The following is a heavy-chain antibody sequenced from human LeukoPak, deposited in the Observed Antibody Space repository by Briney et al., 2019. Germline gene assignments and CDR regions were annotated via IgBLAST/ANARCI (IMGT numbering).Heavy chain of an antibody. J-gene: IGHJ5*02. V-gene: IGHV3-7*01. Sequence: GGSLRLSCAASVFTLRSYDMIWLPQAPGKGREGGSNIKREGSEKYYVDSVKGRFTISKDKATNSLYLPMNSLRAEDTAVYYCAKRGDSSSWYTNWLDHWGQGTLVTVSS. D-gene: IGHD6-13*01. CDR3: AKRGDSSSWYTNWLDH. CDR2: IKREGSEK. CDR1: VFTLRSYD.